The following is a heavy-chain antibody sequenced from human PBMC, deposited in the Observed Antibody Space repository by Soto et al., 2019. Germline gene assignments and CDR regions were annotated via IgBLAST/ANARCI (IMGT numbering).Heavy chain of an antibody. CDR3: XRDWAAAGPFDY. J-gene: IGHJ4*02. CDR2: ISAYNGNT. D-gene: IGHD6-13*01. CDR1: GYTFTSYG. V-gene: IGHV1-18*01. Sequence: QVQLVQSGAEVKKPGASVKVSCKASGYTFTSYGISWVRQAPGQGLEWMGWISAYNGNTNYAQKLQGRVTMTTDTSTXTXXXXXXXXXXXDTAVYXCXRDWAAAGPFDYWGQGTLVTVSS.